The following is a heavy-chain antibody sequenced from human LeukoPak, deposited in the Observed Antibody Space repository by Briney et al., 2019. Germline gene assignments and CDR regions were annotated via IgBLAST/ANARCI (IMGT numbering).Heavy chain of an antibody. CDR1: GGSISSGGYS. CDR3: ARGTHSDY. D-gene: IGHD1-1*01. CDR2: IYHSGST. J-gene: IGHJ4*02. Sequence: SQTLSLTCAVSGGSISSGGYSWSWIRQPPGKGLEWIGYIYHSGSTYYNPSLKTRVTISVDRFKNQFSLKLSSVTAADTAVYYCARGTHSDYWGQGTLVTVSS. V-gene: IGHV4-30-2*01.